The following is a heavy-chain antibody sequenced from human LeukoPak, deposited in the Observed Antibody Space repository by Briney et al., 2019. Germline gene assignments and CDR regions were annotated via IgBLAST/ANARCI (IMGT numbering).Heavy chain of an antibody. D-gene: IGHD7-27*01. V-gene: IGHV4-31*03. CDR2: IYYSGST. CDR1: GGSISSSSYC. CDR3: ARETGDDAFDI. J-gene: IGHJ3*02. Sequence: SETLSLTCTVSGGSISSSSYCWGWIRQPPGKGLEWIGYIYYSGSTYYNPSLKSRVTISVDTSKNQFSLKLSSVTAADTAVYYCARETGDDAFDIWGQGTMVTVSS.